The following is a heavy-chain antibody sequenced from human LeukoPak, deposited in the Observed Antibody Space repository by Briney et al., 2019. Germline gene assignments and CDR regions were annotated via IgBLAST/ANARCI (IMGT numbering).Heavy chain of an antibody. J-gene: IGHJ5*02. V-gene: IGHV4-59*01. CDR1: GGSISSYY. CDR2: IYYSGST. CDR3: ARFASSGWPSRWFDP. D-gene: IGHD6-19*01. Sequence: SETLSLTCTVSGGSISSYYWSWIRQPPGKGLEWIGYIYYSGSTNYNPSLKSRVTISVDTSKNQFSLKLSSVTAADTAVYYCARFASSGWPSRWFDPWGQGTLATVSS.